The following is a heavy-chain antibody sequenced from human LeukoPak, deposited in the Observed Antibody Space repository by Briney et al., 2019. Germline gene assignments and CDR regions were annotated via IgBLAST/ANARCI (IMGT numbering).Heavy chain of an antibody. Sequence: GGSLRLSCAASGFTFSIYAMSWVRQAPGKGLEWVSAISATDSRPYYADSVKGRFTISRDNSESTLYLQLNGLRGEDTAIYYCAKDLSYGFDYWGQGTLVTVSS. CDR2: ISATDSRP. CDR3: AKDLSYGFDY. V-gene: IGHV3-23*01. J-gene: IGHJ4*02. CDR1: GFTFSIYA. D-gene: IGHD5-18*01.